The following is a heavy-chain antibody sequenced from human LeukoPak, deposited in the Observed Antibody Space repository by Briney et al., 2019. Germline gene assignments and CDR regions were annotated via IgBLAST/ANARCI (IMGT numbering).Heavy chain of an antibody. Sequence: GGSLRLSCAASGFTFSSHAMGWVRQAQGKGLECDSAISGPGDSTYYADSVKGRFTISRDNSRNTLYLQMNSLRAEDTALYYCARAMSIDILIGLDYWGQGILVTVSS. V-gene: IGHV3-23*01. J-gene: IGHJ4*02. CDR2: ISGPGDST. CDR3: ARAMSIDILIGLDY. D-gene: IGHD3-9*01. CDR1: GFTFSSHA.